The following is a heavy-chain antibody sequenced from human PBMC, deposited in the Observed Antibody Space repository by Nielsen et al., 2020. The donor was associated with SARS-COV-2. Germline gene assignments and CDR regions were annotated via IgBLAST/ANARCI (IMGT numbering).Heavy chain of an antibody. CDR3: ARHLVLLWFGELSTFDY. CDR2: IYTSGST. Sequence: SETLSLTCTVSGGSISSGSYYWSWIRQPAGKGLEWIGRIYTSGSTNYNPSLKSRVTISVDTSKNQFSLKLSSVTAADTAVYYCARHLVLLWFGELSTFDYWGQGTLVTVSS. J-gene: IGHJ4*02. V-gene: IGHV4-61*02. CDR1: GGSISSGSYY. D-gene: IGHD3-10*01.